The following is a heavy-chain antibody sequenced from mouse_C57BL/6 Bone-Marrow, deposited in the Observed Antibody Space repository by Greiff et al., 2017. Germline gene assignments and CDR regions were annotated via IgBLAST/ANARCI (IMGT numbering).Heavy chain of an antibody. D-gene: IGHD1-1*01. J-gene: IGHJ2*01. CDR3: ARLRFDY. Sequence: EVQVVESGGDLVKPGGSLKLSCAASGFTFSSYGMSWVRQTPDKRLEWVATISSGGSYTYYPDSVKGRFTISRDNAKNTLYLQMSSLKSEDTAMYYCARLRFDYWGQGTTLTVSS. CDR1: GFTFSSYG. V-gene: IGHV5-6*01. CDR2: ISSGGSYT.